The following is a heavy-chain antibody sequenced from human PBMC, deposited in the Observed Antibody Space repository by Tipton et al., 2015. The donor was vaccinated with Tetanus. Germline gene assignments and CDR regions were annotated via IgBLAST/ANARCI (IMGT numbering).Heavy chain of an antibody. Sequence: SLRLSCAASGFTFSSYVMSWARQAPGKGLEWVSAISGSGGGTYYADSVKGRFIISRDNSKNTLYLQMNSLRAEDTAVYYCAKDRYDSSGYYYLWDYWGQGTLVTVSS. V-gene: IGHV3-23*01. J-gene: IGHJ4*02. CDR3: AKDRYDSSGYYYLWDY. D-gene: IGHD3-22*01. CDR1: GFTFSSYV. CDR2: ISGSGGGT.